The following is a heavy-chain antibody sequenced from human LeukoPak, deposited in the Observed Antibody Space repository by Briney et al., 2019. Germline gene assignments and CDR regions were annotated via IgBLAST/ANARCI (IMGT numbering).Heavy chain of an antibody. J-gene: IGHJ4*02. D-gene: IGHD2-8*01. CDR1: GFTFVIHD. CDR2: ISPDGSTT. Sequence: PGGSLRLSCTASGFTFVIHDMSWVRQVPGKGLEWVSEISPDGSTTHYLDSVKGRFIISRDNSENTLYLQMNSLRAEDTAVYYRAGIHYWTKWGQGTLVTVSS. V-gene: IGHV3-23*01. CDR3: AGIHYWTK.